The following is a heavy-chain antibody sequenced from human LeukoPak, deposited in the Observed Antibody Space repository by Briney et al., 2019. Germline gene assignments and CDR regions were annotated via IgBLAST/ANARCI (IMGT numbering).Heavy chain of an antibody. CDR1: GYSFTNYW. CDR3: TRLPRDSELLFAY. V-gene: IGHV5-51*01. D-gene: IGHD1-7*01. J-gene: IGHJ4*02. CDR2: IHSADSNT. Sequence: GESLKISCKDSGYSFTNYWIGWVRQMPGKGLEWMGIIHSADSNTKYSPSFQGQVTISADKSISTAYLQWSGLKASDTAMYYCTRLPRDSELLFAYWGQGTLVTVSS.